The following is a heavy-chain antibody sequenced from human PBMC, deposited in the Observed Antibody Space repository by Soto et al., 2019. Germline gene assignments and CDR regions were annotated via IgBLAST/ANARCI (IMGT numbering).Heavy chain of an antibody. CDR1: GLTFSSYA. D-gene: IGHD6-13*01. Sequence: EVQLLESGGGLVQPGGSLRLSGEASGLTFSSYALSWVRQAPGKGWEWVSVISGSGDSTYYADSVRGRFTISRDNSKNTLYLQMNSLRAEDTAVYYCAKDRDGAAAGPTKFYGMDVWGQGTTVTVSS. CDR3: AKDRDGAAAGPTKFYGMDV. V-gene: IGHV3-23*01. J-gene: IGHJ6*02. CDR2: ISGSGDST.